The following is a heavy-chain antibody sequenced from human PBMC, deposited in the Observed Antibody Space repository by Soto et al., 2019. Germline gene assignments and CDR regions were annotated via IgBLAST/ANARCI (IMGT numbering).Heavy chain of an antibody. CDR1: GGSISSYY. CDR2: IYTSGST. V-gene: IGHV4-4*07. CDR3: ARDLKFGQADY. J-gene: IGHJ4*02. D-gene: IGHD3-10*01. Sequence: PSETLSLTCTVSGGSISSYYWTWIRQPSGKGLEWIGRIYTSGSTNYNPSLKSRVTMSVDTSKNQFSLKLSSVTAADTAVYYCARDLKFGQADYRGQGSQVTVSS.